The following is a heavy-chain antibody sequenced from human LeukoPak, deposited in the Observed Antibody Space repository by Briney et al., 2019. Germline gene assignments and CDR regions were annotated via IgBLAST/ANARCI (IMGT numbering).Heavy chain of an antibody. V-gene: IGHV3-74*01. Sequence: GGSLRLSCATSGLTFRTTWMNWFRQAPGKGLMWVSRMNGEGTTIDYADSVKGRFTVSRDYAKNTLFLQMNNLRTEDTALYFCATARNFRFEYWGQGSLVIVSA. D-gene: IGHD1-7*01. CDR1: GLTFRTTW. J-gene: IGHJ4*02. CDR2: MNGEGTTI. CDR3: ATARNFRFEY.